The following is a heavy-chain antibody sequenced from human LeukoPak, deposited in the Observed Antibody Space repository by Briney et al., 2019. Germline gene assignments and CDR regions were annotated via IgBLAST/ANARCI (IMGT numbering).Heavy chain of an antibody. CDR3: AASSPNPADIVATIDDY. CDR2: ISSSGSTI. Sequence: GGSLRLSCAASGFTFSSYEMNWVRQAPGKGLEWVSYISSSGSTIYYADSVKGRFTISRDNAKNSLYLQMNSLRAEDTAVYYRAASSPNPADIVATIDDYWGQGTLVTVSS. CDR1: GFTFSSYE. V-gene: IGHV3-48*03. J-gene: IGHJ4*02. D-gene: IGHD5-12*01.